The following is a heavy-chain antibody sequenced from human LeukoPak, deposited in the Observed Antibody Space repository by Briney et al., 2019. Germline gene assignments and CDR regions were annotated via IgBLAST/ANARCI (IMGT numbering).Heavy chain of an antibody. J-gene: IGHJ4*02. CDR3: AKASYYDSSGLDY. Sequence: PGGSLRLSCAASGFTFSSHGMHWVRQAPGKGLEWVAVISYDGSNKYYADPVKGRFTISRDNSKNTLYLQMNSLRAEDTAVYYCAKASYYDSSGLDYWGQGTLVTVSS. V-gene: IGHV3-30*18. CDR1: GFTFSSHG. D-gene: IGHD3-22*01. CDR2: ISYDGSNK.